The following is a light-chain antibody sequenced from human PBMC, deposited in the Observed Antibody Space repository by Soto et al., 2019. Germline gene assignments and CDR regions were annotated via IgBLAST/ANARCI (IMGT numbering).Light chain of an antibody. J-gene: IGKJ1*01. CDR1: QTVNTY. Sequence: DIQMTQSPSSLSASIGDRVTITCRASQTVNTYLHWYQQKPGKAPKLLIYAASNLQSGVPSRFSGSWSGTNFTLSLNSLQPEDFATYYCQQGYSNPWTFGQGTKVEIK. CDR2: AAS. CDR3: QQGYSNPWT. V-gene: IGKV1-39*01.